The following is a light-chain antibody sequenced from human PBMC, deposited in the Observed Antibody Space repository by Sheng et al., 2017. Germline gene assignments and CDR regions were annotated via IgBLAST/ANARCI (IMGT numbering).Light chain of an antibody. CDR3: QSGDTSGTLAV. CDR1: RLDNKY. V-gene: IGLV3-25*03. CDR2: KDS. J-gene: IGLJ2*01. Sequence: SYDLTQPPSLSVSPGQTASITCSGDRLDNKYVSWYQQKPGQSPVLLIYKDSERPSGIPERFSGSSSGTKVTLTISGVQAEDEAGYHCQSGDTSGTLAVFCGGTKLTVL.